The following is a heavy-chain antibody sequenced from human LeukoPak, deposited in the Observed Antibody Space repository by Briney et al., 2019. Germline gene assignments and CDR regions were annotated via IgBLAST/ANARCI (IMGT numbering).Heavy chain of an antibody. D-gene: IGHD6-6*01. CDR2: ISSSSSYT. Sequence: PGGSLRLSCAASGFTFSSYSMNWVRQAPGKGLEWVSSISSSSSYTYYADSVKGRFTISRDNAKNSLYLQMNSLRAEDTAVYYCARSIAARYPYYFDYWGQGTLVTVSS. CDR3: ARSIAARYPYYFDY. CDR1: GFTFSSYS. J-gene: IGHJ4*02. V-gene: IGHV3-21*01.